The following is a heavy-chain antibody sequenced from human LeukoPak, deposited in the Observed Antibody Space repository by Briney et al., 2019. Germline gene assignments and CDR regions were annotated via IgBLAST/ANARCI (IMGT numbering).Heavy chain of an antibody. V-gene: IGHV3-7*01. CDR1: GFTFSNYW. J-gene: IGHJ4*02. Sequence: GGSLRLSCAASGFTFSNYWMSWVRQAPGKGLEWVANIKDDESEKYYVDSVKGRFTISRDNAKNSLYLQMNSLRAEDTAMYYCARTIRGYWGQGTLVTVSS. CDR3: ARTIRGY. CDR2: IKDDESEK. D-gene: IGHD6-13*01.